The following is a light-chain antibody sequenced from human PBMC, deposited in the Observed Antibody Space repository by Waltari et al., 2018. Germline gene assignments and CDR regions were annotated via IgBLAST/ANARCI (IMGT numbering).Light chain of an antibody. CDR2: AAS. CDR1: QSVRGT. CDR3: QHYVRLPVT. Sequence: EIVLTQSPGTLSLSPGESATLSCRARQSVRGTLAWYQQKPGQPPRLLIYAASIRATGIPDRFSGSGSGTDFTLTISRLEPEDFAVYYCQHYVRLPVTFGQGTKVEIK. J-gene: IGKJ1*01. V-gene: IGKV3-20*01.